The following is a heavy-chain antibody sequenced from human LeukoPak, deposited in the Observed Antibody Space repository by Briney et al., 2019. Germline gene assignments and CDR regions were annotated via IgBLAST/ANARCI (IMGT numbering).Heavy chain of an antibody. Sequence: GGSLRLSCAASGFTFSSYAMHWVRQAPGKGLEYVSAISSNGGSTYYANSVKGRFTISRDNSKNTLYLQMGSLRAEDMAVYYCAREGYYRSSTSCYGYFDYWGQGTLVTVSS. CDR3: AREGYYRSSTSCYGYFDY. V-gene: IGHV3-64*01. CDR1: GFTFSSYA. CDR2: ISSNGGST. J-gene: IGHJ4*02. D-gene: IGHD2-2*01.